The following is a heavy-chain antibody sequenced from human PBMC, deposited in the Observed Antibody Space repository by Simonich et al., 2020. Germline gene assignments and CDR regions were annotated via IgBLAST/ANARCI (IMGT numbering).Heavy chain of an antibody. CDR3: ARALQGIVGATSLGY. J-gene: IGHJ4*02. V-gene: IGHV3-21*01. D-gene: IGHD1-26*01. CDR1: GFTFSSYS. Sequence: EVQLVGSGGGLVKPGGSLRLSCAASGFTFSSYSMDWGRQGPGKGLEWVSSISSSSSYIYYADSVKGRFTISRDNAKNSLYLQMNSLRAEDTAVYYCARALQGIVGATSLGYWGQGTLVTVSS. CDR2: ISSSSSYI.